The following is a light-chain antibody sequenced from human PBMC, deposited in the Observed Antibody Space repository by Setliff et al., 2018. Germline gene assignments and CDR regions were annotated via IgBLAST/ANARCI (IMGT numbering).Light chain of an antibody. J-gene: IGLJ2*01. Sequence: PPSASGTPGQRVTISCSGSNSNIGSNSVSWYQQFPGTAPKLLISGDNQRPSGVPDRLSGSKSGTSASLAISGLQSEDEADYYCAAWDDSLSGVLFGGGTKVTVL. CDR1: NSNIGSNS. CDR2: GDN. V-gene: IGLV1-44*01. CDR3: AAWDDSLSGVL.